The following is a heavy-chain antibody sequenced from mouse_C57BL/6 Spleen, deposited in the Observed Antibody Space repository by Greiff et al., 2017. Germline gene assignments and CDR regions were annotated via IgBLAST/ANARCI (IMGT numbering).Heavy chain of an antibody. CDR2: IDPSDSET. Sequence: VQLQQPGAELVRPGSSVKLSCKASGYTFPSYWMHWVKQRPIQGLEWIGNIDPSDSETPYNQKFKDKATLTVDKSSSTAYMQLSSLTSEDSAVYYCARQHYGSSYWYFDVWGTGTTVTVSS. V-gene: IGHV1-52*01. D-gene: IGHD1-1*01. CDR3: ARQHYGSSYWYFDV. J-gene: IGHJ1*03. CDR1: GYTFPSYW.